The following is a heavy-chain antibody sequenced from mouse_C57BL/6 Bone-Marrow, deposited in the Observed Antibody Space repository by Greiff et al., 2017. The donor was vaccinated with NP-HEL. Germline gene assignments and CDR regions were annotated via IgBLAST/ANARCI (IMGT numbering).Heavy chain of an antibody. V-gene: IGHV1-42*01. Sequence: VQLQQSGPELVKPGASVKISCKASGYSFTGYYMNWVKQSPEKSLEWIGEINPSTGGTSYNQKVKARSTLTVDNTNSTSYMQIKSLTSEESAVYYCASKSIYYDIFWFAYWGKGTLVTVSA. CDR3: ASKSIYYDIFWFAY. CDR1: GYSFTGYY. D-gene: IGHD2-4*01. CDR2: INPSTGGT. J-gene: IGHJ3*01.